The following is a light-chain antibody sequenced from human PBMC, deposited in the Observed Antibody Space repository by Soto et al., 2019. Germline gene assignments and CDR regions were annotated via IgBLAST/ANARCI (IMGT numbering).Light chain of an antibody. CDR3: RQRSNSTLT. Sequence: ILFTQSPAPLPLSPGERATLPCRASQSVSSYLAWYQQKPGQAPRLLIYDASHRATGIQATFCSSGAGAECTRTISSLQPEDVAVDYCRQRSNSTLTFGGGTKVDIK. J-gene: IGKJ4*01. CDR2: DAS. CDR1: QSVSSY. V-gene: IGKV3-11*01.